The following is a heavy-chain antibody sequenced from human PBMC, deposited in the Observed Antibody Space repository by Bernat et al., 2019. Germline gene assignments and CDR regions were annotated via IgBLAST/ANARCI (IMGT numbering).Heavy chain of an antibody. CDR2: IHYSGST. J-gene: IGHJ4*02. Sequence: QVQLQESGPGLVKPSQTLSLTCTVSGGPISSGGYYWSWIRQHPGKGLEWIGYIHYSGSTYYNPSLKSRVTISVDTSKNQFSLKLSSVAAADTAVYYCANHPSGYSDYGFDYWGQGTLVTVSS. CDR1: GGPISSGGYY. D-gene: IGHD5-12*01. V-gene: IGHV4-31*03. CDR3: ANHPSGYSDYGFDY.